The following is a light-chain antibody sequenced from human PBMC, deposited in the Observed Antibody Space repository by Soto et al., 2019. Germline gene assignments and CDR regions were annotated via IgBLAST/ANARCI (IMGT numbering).Light chain of an antibody. CDR2: AAS. V-gene: IGKV1-39*01. CDR3: QQSYTFPFT. CDR1: QYISND. J-gene: IGKJ4*01. Sequence: DIQMTQSPSSLSASVGDRVTITCRASQYISNDLNWYQQNPGKAPKLLIYAASSLQSGVPSRFSGSGSGTDFALTISSLQAEDFASYYCQQSYTFPFTFGGGTKVDIK.